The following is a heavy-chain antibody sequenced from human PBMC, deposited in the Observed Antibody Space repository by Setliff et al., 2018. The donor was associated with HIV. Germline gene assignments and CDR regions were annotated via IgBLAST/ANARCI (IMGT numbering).Heavy chain of an antibody. D-gene: IGHD1-26*01. J-gene: IGHJ6*02. Sequence: ASVKVSCKASGYTFTSYAVNWVRQAPGQGLEWVGWIHTNTGDPTYAQGFTGRFVFSFDTSVSTAYLQISSLKAGDTAVYYCAARGEQLYYYGMDVWGQGTTVTVSS. CDR1: GYTFTSYA. CDR2: IHTNTGDP. V-gene: IGHV7-4-1*02. CDR3: AARGEQLYYYGMDV.